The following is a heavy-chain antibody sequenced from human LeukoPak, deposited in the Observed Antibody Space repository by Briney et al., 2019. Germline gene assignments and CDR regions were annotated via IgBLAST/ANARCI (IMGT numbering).Heavy chain of an antibody. V-gene: IGHV3-53*01. Sequence: PGGSLRLSCAASGFVVGGNYMSWVRQAPGKGLEWVSVIYSGGSTYYADSVKGRFSTSRDSSTSTLFLRMDSLRVEDTAMYYCARPTDGDSTRYGMDVWGQGTTVIVSS. CDR3: ARPTDGDSTRYGMDV. J-gene: IGHJ6*02. CDR2: IYSGGST. D-gene: IGHD2-21*02. CDR1: GFVVGGNY.